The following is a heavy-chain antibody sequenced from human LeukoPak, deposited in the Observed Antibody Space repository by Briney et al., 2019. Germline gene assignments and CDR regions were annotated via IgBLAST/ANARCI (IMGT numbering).Heavy chain of an antibody. CDR3: ARVSRTIELGDDY. J-gene: IGHJ4*02. Sequence: GGSLRLSCVASGLTFSDYSMTWIRQTPGKGLEWLSYISSSSSNTNYADSVKGRFTISRDNAKNSLYLQMNSLRAEDTAVYYCARVSRTIELGDDYWGRGTLVTVSS. CDR2: ISSSSSNT. V-gene: IGHV3-11*06. D-gene: IGHD5-24*01. CDR1: GLTFSDYS.